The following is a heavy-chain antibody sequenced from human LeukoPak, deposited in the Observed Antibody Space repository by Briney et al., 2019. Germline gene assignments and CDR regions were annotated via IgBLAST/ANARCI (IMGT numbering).Heavy chain of an antibody. CDR1: GFTVSSNY. Sequence: GGSLRLSCAASGFTVSSNYMSWVRQAPGKGLEWVSVIYSGGSTYYADSVKGRFTISRDNSKNTLYLQMNSLRAEDTAVYYCARVWIYYYYYMDVWGKGTTVTISS. J-gene: IGHJ6*03. V-gene: IGHV3-66*01. CDR3: ARVWIYYYYYMDV. D-gene: IGHD1-1*01. CDR2: IYSGGST.